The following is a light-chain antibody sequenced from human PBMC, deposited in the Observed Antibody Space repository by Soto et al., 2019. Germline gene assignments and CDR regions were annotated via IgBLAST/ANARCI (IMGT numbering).Light chain of an antibody. CDR2: DAS. Sequence: DIQMTQSPTTLSASMGDRVTITCRARQTVTKYLAWYQQKPGEAPKLLISDASTLESGVPSRFSGSGSGTEFTLTITSLQPDDFATYYCQQYNTYVYTFGQGTKLEFK. V-gene: IGKV1-5*01. CDR1: QTVTKY. J-gene: IGKJ2*01. CDR3: QQYNTYVYT.